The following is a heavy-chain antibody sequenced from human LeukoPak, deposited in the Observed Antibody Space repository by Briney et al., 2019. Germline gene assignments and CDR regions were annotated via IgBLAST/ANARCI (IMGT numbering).Heavy chain of an antibody. D-gene: IGHD6-13*01. J-gene: IGHJ4*02. CDR2: ISSSGSTI. Sequence: GGSLRLSCAASGFTFSDYSMSWIRQAPGKGLEWVSYISSSGSTIYYADSVKGRFTISRDNSKNTLYLQMNSLRAEDTAVYYCAKGVAAAGVIDYWGQGTLVTVSS. V-gene: IGHV3-11*04. CDR1: GFTFSDYS. CDR3: AKGVAAAGVIDY.